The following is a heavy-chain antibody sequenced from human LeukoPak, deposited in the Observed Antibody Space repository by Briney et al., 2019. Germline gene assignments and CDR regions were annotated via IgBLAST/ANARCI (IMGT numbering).Heavy chain of an antibody. CDR1: GGTFSSYA. D-gene: IGHD4-11*01. V-gene: IGHV1-69*05. CDR3: ARGALQSYYYYYMDV. Sequence: SVKVSCKASGGTFSSYAISWVRQAPGQGLEWMGGIIPIFGTVNYAQKFQGRVTITTDESTSTAYMELSSLRSEDTAVYYCARGALQSYYYYYMDVWGKGTTVTVSS. J-gene: IGHJ6*03. CDR2: IIPIFGTV.